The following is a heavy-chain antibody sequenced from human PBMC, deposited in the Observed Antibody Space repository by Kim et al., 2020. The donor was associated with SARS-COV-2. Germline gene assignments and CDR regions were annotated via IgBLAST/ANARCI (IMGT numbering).Heavy chain of an antibody. CDR2: IYYSGST. J-gene: IGHJ4*02. CDR3: ARGGKYSYGRFDY. Sequence: SETLSLTCTVSGGSISSSSYYWGWIRQPPGKGLEWIGSIYYSGSTYYNPSLKSRVTISVDTSKNQFSLKLSSVTAADTAVYYCARGGKYSYGRFDYWGQGTLVTVSS. D-gene: IGHD5-18*01. V-gene: IGHV4-39*07. CDR1: GGSISSSSYY.